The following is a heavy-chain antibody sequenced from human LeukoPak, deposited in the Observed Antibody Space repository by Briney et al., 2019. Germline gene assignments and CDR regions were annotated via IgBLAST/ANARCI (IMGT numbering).Heavy chain of an antibody. V-gene: IGHV3-30*04. J-gene: IGHJ4*02. D-gene: IGHD5-12*01. CDR1: GFTFSSYA. Sequence: GGSLRLSCAASGFTFSSYAMHWVRQAPGKGLEWVAVISYDGSNKYYADSVKGRFTISRDNSKNTLYLQMNSLRAEDTAVYYCARDGSSGEKDYWGQGTLVTVSS. CDR2: ISYDGSNK. CDR3: ARDGSSGEKDY.